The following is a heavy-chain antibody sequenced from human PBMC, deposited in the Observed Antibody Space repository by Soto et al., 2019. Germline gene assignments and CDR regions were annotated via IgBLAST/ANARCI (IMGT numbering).Heavy chain of an antibody. D-gene: IGHD6-19*01. CDR3: TRGYISGWYSAVDI. CDR2: IWYDGSNK. Sequence: QVQLVESGGGVVQPGRSLRLSCAASGFTFSSYGMHWVRQAPGKGLEWVAVIWYDGSNKYYADSVKGRFTISRDNSNNAPDLQKNSRRAEDTALYYCTRGYISGWYSAVDIWGQGTMFTVSS. V-gene: IGHV3-33*01. CDR1: GFTFSSYG. J-gene: IGHJ3*02.